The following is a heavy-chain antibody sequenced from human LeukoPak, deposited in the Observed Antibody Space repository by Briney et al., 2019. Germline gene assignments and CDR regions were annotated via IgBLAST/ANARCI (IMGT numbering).Heavy chain of an antibody. CDR2: IYTSGST. V-gene: IGHV4-4*07. CDR1: GGSISSYY. D-gene: IGHD7-27*01. Sequence: PSETLSLTCTVSGGSISSYYWSWIRQPAGKGLEWIGRIYTSGSTNYNPSLKSRVTMSVDTSKNQFSLKLSSVTAADTAVYYCARDADLARPTGANPRGYYYGMDVWGQGTTVTVSS. J-gene: IGHJ6*02. CDR3: ARDADLARPTGANPRGYYYGMDV.